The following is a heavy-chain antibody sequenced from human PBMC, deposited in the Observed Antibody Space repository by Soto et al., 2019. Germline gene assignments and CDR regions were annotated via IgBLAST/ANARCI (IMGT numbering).Heavy chain of an antibody. D-gene: IGHD2-15*01. V-gene: IGHV4-4*02. CDR3: ARVPADIVGRWFDP. J-gene: IGHJ5*02. CDR2: IYHSGST. CDR1: GGSISSSNS. Sequence: PSETLSLTCAVSGGSISSSNSWSWVRQPPGKGLEWIGEIYHSGSTNYNPSLKSRVTISVDKSKNQFSLKLSSVTAADTAVYYCARVPADIVGRWFDPWGQGTLVTVYS.